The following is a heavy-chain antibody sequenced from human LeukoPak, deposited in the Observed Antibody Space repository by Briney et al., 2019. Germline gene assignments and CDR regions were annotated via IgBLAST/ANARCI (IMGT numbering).Heavy chain of an antibody. CDR3: AIQKADLITMIRGIIAY. Sequence: GGSLRLSCTASGFSFRNTWMTWVRQAPGKGLEWVANIKQDGSEKYYVDSVKGRFTISRDNAKNSLYLQMNSLRAEDTAVYYCAIQKADLITMIRGIIAYWGQGTLVTVSS. CDR2: IKQDGSEK. V-gene: IGHV3-7*01. D-gene: IGHD3-10*01. CDR1: GFSFRNTW. J-gene: IGHJ4*02.